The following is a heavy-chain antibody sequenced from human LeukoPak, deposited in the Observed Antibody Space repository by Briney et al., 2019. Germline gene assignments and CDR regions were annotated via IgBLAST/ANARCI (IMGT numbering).Heavy chain of an antibody. V-gene: IGHV4-34*01. Sequence: SEALSLTCAVSGGSFSGYYWSWIRQPPGKGLEWIGEINHSGSTNYNPSLKSRVTISVDTSKNQFSLKLSSVTAADTAVYYCARGYSVLDYWGQGTLVTVSS. D-gene: IGHD2-15*01. CDR1: GGSFSGYY. CDR3: ARGYSVLDY. J-gene: IGHJ4*02. CDR2: INHSGST.